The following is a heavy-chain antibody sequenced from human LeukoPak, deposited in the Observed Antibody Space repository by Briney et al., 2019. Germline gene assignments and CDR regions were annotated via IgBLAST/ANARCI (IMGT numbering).Heavy chain of an antibody. CDR2: IKGDGSET. D-gene: IGHD1-26*01. Sequence: GGSLRLSCAASEFIFSNNWTSWVRQAPGKGLEWVANIKGDGSETYYVDSVKGRFTISRDNTRNSLYLQMNSLRADDTATYYCTRDDFSGSYCDWGQGTLVTVSS. J-gene: IGHJ4*02. CDR1: EFIFSNNW. V-gene: IGHV3-7*01. CDR3: TRDDFSGSYCD.